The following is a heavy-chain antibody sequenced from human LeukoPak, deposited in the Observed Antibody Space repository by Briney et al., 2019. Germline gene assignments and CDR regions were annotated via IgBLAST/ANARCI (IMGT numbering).Heavy chain of an antibody. Sequence: GGSLRLSCAASGFTFSSYAMTWVRQAPGKGLEWVSSIGGSGGGTYYADSVKGRFTISRDNSKNTLYLQMNSLRAEDTAVYYCASRGITFGGVIVPDYWGQGTLVTVSS. CDR3: ASRGITFGGVIVPDY. D-gene: IGHD3-16*02. J-gene: IGHJ4*02. CDR2: IGGSGGGT. V-gene: IGHV3-23*01. CDR1: GFTFSSYA.